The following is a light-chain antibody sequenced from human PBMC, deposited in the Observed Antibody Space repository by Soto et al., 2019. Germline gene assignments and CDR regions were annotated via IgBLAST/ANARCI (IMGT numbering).Light chain of an antibody. Sequence: QSVLTQPPSLSGTTGQRVTISCSGSTSNIAGNTVHWYQHLPETAPKLLIYIDDQRPSGVPDRFSGSKSGTSASLAISGLQSEDEADYYCATWDDSLNAAVFGGGTQADRP. CDR1: TSNIAGNT. CDR2: IDD. J-gene: IGLJ7*01. CDR3: ATWDDSLNAAV. V-gene: IGLV1-44*01.